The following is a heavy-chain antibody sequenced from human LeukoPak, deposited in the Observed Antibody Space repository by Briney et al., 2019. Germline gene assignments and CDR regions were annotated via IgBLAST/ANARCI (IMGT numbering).Heavy chain of an antibody. CDR1: GGSISSSSYY. CDR2: IYYTGST. D-gene: IGHD2-2*01. J-gene: IGHJ4*02. CDR3: ARDPPASIDY. V-gene: IGHV4-39*07. Sequence: SETLSLTCTVSGGSISSSSYYWAWIRQPPGKGLEWIGSIYYTGSTYYNPSLKSRVTISVDTSKNQFSLRLSSVTAADTAVYYCARDPPASIDYWGQGTLVTVSS.